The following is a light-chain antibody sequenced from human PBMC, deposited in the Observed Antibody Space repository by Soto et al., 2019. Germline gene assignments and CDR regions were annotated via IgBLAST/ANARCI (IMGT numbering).Light chain of an antibody. J-gene: IGKJ4*01. V-gene: IGKV1-27*01. CDR2: AAS. CDR1: QDISNY. Sequence: DIQMTQSPSSLSASVGDRVTITCRASQDISNYLAWYQQKPGKVPKLLIYAASTLHSGVPSRFGGSGSGTDFTLTISSQQPEDVATYYWQKYNSARELFGGGTKVEIK. CDR3: QKYNSAREL.